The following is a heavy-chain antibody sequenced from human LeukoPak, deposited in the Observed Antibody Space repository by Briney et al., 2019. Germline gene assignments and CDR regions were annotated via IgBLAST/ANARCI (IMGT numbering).Heavy chain of an antibody. J-gene: IGHJ4*02. V-gene: IGHV3-48*02. CDR3: ARGENFYFFDH. CDR1: GFTFCSYI. CDR2: ISSCSSTI. Sequence: GGSLRLSCAASGFTFCSYIVYWVRQAPGKGLEWVSYISSCSSTIFYADSVKGRFTISRDNAKNSLYLQINSLRDEDTALYYCARGENFYFFDHWGQGTLVSVSS.